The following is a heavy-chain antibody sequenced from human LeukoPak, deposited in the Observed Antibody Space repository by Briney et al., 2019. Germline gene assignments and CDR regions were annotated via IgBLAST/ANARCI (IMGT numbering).Heavy chain of an antibody. Sequence: ASVTVSCKASGYTFTGYYMHWVRQAPGEGLEWMGWINPNTVGTNYAQKFQGRVTMTRDTSISTAYMELSSLRSDDTAVYYCARVMRQLWLQGFDSWGQGTLVTVSS. CDR2: INPNTVGT. CDR3: ARVMRQLWLQGFDS. D-gene: IGHD5-18*01. J-gene: IGHJ4*02. CDR1: GYTFTGYY. V-gene: IGHV1-2*02.